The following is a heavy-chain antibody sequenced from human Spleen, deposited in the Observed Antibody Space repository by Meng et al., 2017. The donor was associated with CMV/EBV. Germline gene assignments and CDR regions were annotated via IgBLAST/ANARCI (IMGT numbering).Heavy chain of an antibody. CDR1: GYTFNNFI. CDR2: INAANGDT. J-gene: IGHJ5*02. CDR3: ARLFHYDLWSAFSFDP. V-gene: IGHV1-3*01. Sequence: SGYTFNNFIRHWVRQAPGQRLEWMGWINAANGDTKYSQKFQRRVTITRDTSARTAFMELSSLRSEDTAIYYCARLFHYDLWSAFSFDPWGPGTLVTVSS. D-gene: IGHD3-3*01.